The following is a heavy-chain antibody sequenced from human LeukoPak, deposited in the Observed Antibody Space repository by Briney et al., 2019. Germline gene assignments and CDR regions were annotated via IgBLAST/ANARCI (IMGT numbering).Heavy chain of an antibody. Sequence: GEPLTLPCALWGFTYSILIEIYPPHPRGEAGEWFASITNSSSYIYYADSEKGLFTISSDNAKNSLYMQMYILRAEDTAEYYCAREFDIVVGPAAIGNWFDPWGQGTLVTVSS. CDR3: AREFDIVVGPAAIGNWFDP. J-gene: IGHJ5*02. CDR1: GFTYSILI. V-gene: IGHV3-21*01. D-gene: IGHD2-2*01. CDR2: ITNSSSYI.